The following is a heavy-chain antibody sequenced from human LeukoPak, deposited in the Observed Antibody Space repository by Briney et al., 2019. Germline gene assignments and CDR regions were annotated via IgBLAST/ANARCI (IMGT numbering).Heavy chain of an antibody. Sequence: KTGESLKISCKGSGYSFTSYWIGWVRPMPGKGLEWMGIIYLGDSDTRYSPSFQGQVTISAGKSISTAYLQWSSLKASDTAMYYCARHPSYTSGWPLDYWGQGTLVTVSS. CDR3: ARHPSYTSGWPLDY. CDR2: IYLGDSDT. V-gene: IGHV5-51*01. D-gene: IGHD6-19*01. CDR1: GYSFTSYW. J-gene: IGHJ4*02.